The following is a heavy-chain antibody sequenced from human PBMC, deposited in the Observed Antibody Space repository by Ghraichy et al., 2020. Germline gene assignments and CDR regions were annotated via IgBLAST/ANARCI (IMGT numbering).Heavy chain of an antibody. Sequence: GGSLRLSCAASGFTFSSYGMHWVRQAPGKGLEWVAFIRYDGSNKYYADSVKGRFTISRDNSKNTLYLQMNSLRAEDTAVYYCAKDLIAVAGGIDYWGQGTLVTVSS. CDR1: GFTFSSYG. J-gene: IGHJ4*02. CDR3: AKDLIAVAGGIDY. D-gene: IGHD6-19*01. CDR2: IRYDGSNK. V-gene: IGHV3-30*02.